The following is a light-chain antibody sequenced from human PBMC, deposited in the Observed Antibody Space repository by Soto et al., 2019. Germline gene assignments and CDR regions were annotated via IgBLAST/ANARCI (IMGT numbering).Light chain of an antibody. V-gene: IGKV1-5*01. CDR1: QSISSW. J-gene: IGKJ1*01. Sequence: DIQMTQSPSTLSASVGDRVTITCRASQSISSWLAWYQQKPGKAPKLLIYDASTLKSGVPSRFSGVGSGTEFTLTISSLQPDDFATYYCQQYNTYSAFGQGTKVDI. CDR3: QQYNTYSA. CDR2: DAS.